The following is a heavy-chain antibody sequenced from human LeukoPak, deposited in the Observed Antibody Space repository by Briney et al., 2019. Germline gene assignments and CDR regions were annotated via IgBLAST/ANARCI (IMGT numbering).Heavy chain of an antibody. CDR3: AWESVVSWFDP. J-gene: IGHJ5*02. D-gene: IGHD2-15*01. CDR1: GYTFTSYG. V-gene: IGHV1-3*01. CDR2: INAGNGNT. Sequence: ASVKVSCKTSGYTFTSYGVSWVRQAPGQRLEWMGWINAGNGNTKYSQKFQGRVTITRDTSASTAYMELSSLRSEDTAVYYCAWESVVSWFDPWGQGTLVTVSS.